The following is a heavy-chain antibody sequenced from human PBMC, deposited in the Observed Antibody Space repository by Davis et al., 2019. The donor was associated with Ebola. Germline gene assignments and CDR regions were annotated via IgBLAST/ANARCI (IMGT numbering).Heavy chain of an antibody. Sequence: GGSLRLSCAASGFTFSSYAMSWVRQAPGKGLEWVSAISGSGGSTYYADSVKGRFTISRDNSKNTLYLQMNSLRAEDTAVYYCARVLRLSSSWRQYYYGMDVWGQGTTVTVS. J-gene: IGHJ6*02. D-gene: IGHD6-13*01. V-gene: IGHV3-23*01. CDR1: GFTFSSYA. CDR2: ISGSGGST. CDR3: ARVLRLSSSWRQYYYGMDV.